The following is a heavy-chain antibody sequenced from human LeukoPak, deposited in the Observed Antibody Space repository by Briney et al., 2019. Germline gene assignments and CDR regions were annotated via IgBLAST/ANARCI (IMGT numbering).Heavy chain of an antibody. D-gene: IGHD3-22*01. Sequence: GGSLRLSCAASQFSFNNYPMHWVRQAPGKGLEWVATIAYDGSNTFYADSVRGRFTISRDNSKSALFLEMNSLRGEDTAVYYCAREPYDISGYGMDVWGQGTMVTVSS. CDR1: QFSFNNYP. J-gene: IGHJ6*02. CDR3: AREPYDISGYGMDV. CDR2: IAYDGSNT. V-gene: IGHV3-30-3*01.